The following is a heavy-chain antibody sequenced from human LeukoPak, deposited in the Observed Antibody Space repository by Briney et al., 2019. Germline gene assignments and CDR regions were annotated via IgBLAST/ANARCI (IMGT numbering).Heavy chain of an antibody. D-gene: IGHD4-23*01. CDR1: GFTFSSYG. CDR3: ARDKRGDGGNSNYYDYYYMDV. J-gene: IGHJ6*03. Sequence: PGGSLRLSRAASGFTFSSYGMHWVREAPGKGLEWVAFIRYDGSNKYYADSVKGRFTISRDNAKNSMYLQMNSLRAEDTAVYYCARDKRGDGGNSNYYDYYYMDVWGKGTTVTVSS. CDR2: IRYDGSNK. V-gene: IGHV3-30*02.